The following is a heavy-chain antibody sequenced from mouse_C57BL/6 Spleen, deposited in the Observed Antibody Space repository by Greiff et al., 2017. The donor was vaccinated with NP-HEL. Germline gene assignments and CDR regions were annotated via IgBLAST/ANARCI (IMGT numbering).Heavy chain of an antibody. CDR2: ISYDGSN. V-gene: IGHV3-6*01. CDR1: GYSITSGYY. D-gene: IGHD2-4*01. J-gene: IGHJ3*01. Sequence: EVQLQESGPGLVKPSQSLSLTCSVTGYSITSGYYWNWIRQFPGNKLEWMSYISYDGSNNYNPSLKNRISITRDTSKNQFFLKLNSVTTEDTATYYCAREGDYDWFAYWGQGTLVTVSA. CDR3: AREGDYDWFAY.